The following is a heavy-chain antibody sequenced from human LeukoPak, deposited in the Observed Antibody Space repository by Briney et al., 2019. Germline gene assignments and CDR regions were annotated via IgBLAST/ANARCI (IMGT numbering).Heavy chain of an antibody. CDR1: RFSLSTSGMC. V-gene: IGHV2-70*11. J-gene: IGHJ3*02. Sequence: SGPTLVNPTQTLTLTCTFSRFSLSTSGMCVSWIRQPPGKALEWLARIDWDDDKYYSTSLKTRLTISKDTSKNQVVLTMTNMDLVDTATYYCARISTVTTLDAFDIWGQGTMVTVSS. CDR2: IDWDDDK. CDR3: ARISTVTTLDAFDI. D-gene: IGHD4-17*01.